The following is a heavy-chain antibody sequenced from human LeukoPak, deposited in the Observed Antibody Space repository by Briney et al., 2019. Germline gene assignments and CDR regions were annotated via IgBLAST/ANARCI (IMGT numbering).Heavy chain of an antibody. J-gene: IGHJ4*02. CDR3: ARQAGGTSGPLDY. V-gene: IGHV4-59*08. CDR1: GGSISSSY. D-gene: IGHD4-23*01. Sequence: SETLSLTCTVSGGSISSSYCSWIRQPPGKGLEWIGYIYHSESTNYNPSLKSRVTISVDTSKNQFSLKLGSVTAADTAVYYCARQAGGTSGPLDYWGQGTLVTVSS. CDR2: IYHSEST.